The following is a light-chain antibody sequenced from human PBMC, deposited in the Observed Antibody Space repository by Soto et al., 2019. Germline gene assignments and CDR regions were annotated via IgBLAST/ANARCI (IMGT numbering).Light chain of an antibody. J-gene: IGKJ2*01. CDR2: DAS. Sequence: EIVLTQSPATLSLSPGERATLSCRARQSVSNYLAWYQQKPGQAPRLLIYDASNRATGIPARFSGSGSGTDFTLTISSLEPEEFAVYYCQQRSNWPYTFGQGTKLEIK. CDR1: QSVSNY. V-gene: IGKV3-11*01. CDR3: QQRSNWPYT.